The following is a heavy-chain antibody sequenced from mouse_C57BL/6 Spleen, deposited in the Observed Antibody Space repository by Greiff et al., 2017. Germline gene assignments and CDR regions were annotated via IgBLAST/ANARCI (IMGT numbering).Heavy chain of an antibody. Sequence: VQLQQPGAELVKPGASVKLSCKASGYTFTSYWMHWVKQRPGQGLEWIGMIHPNSGSTNYNEKFKSKATLTVDKSSSTAYMQLSSLTSEDSAVYYCYYYGSSYGYFDVWGTGTTVTVSS. D-gene: IGHD1-1*01. CDR1: GYTFTSYW. V-gene: IGHV1-64*01. J-gene: IGHJ1*03. CDR3: YYYGSSYGYFDV. CDR2: IHPNSGST.